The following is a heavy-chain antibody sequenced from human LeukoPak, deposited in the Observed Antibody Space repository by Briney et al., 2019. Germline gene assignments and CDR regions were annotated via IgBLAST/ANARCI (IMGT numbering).Heavy chain of an antibody. CDR1: GFTFSSKG. J-gene: IGHJ6*02. CDR3: ARDKTGARFMDV. Sequence: GGSLRLSCAASGFTFSSKGMHWVRQAPGKGLEWVALIWYDGSKKYYADSVNCRCTISRDNSTNTLYLQMNSLRLEDTAVYYCARDKTGARFMDVWGQGTTVTVSS. V-gene: IGHV3-33*01. D-gene: IGHD7-27*01. CDR2: IWYDGSKK.